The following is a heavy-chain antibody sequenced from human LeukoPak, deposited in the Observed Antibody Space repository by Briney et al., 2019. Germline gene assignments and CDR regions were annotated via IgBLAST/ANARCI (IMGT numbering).Heavy chain of an antibody. D-gene: IGHD5-24*01. CDR2: INHSGST. CDR3: ASLGFPGEMGMDV. Sequence: SETLSLTCAVYGGSFSDYYWSWIRQPPGEGLEWIGEINHSGSTNYNPSLKSRVTISVDTSKNQFSLKLSSVTAADTAVYYCASLGFPGEMGMDVWGQGTTVTVPS. CDR1: GGSFSDYY. J-gene: IGHJ6*02. V-gene: IGHV4-34*01.